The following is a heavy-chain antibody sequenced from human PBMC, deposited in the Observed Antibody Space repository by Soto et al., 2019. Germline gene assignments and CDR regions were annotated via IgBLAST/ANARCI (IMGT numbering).Heavy chain of an antibody. D-gene: IGHD3-9*01. CDR3: ARMKVDSYQFYYAMDV. CDR2: IFSDNER. CDR1: GFSLTTGKMG. V-gene: IGHV2-26*01. Sequence: QVTLKESGPALVKPTETLTLTCTVSGFSLTTGKMGVIWIRQPPGKALEWLAHIFSDNERSYSTSLQGRLTISKDTSGSQVVLSMTNVDPVDTATYYCARMKVDSYQFYYAMDVWGQGTTVTVSS. J-gene: IGHJ6*02.